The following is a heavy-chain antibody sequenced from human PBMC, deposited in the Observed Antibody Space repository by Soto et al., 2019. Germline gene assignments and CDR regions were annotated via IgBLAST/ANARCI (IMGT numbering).Heavy chain of an antibody. J-gene: IGHJ3*02. Sequence: LETLSLTCTVSGGFISSYYWSWIRQPPGKGLEWIGYIYYTGTTHYNPSLKSPVTISVDTSKNQFSLRVSSVTAADTAVYYCGRRLTVVALDAFDIWGQGTMVTVSS. CDR1: GGFISSYY. CDR3: GRRLTVVALDAFDI. CDR2: IYYTGTT. D-gene: IGHD2-15*01. V-gene: IGHV4-59*08.